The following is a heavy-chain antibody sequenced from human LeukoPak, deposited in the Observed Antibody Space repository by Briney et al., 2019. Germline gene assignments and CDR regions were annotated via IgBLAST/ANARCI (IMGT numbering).Heavy chain of an antibody. Sequence: SETLSLTCAVYGGSFSGYYWSWIRQPPGKGLEWIGEINHSGSTNYNPSLKSRVTISVDTSKNQFSLKPSSVTAADTAVYYCARGRRRGWRFDYWGQGTLVTVSS. V-gene: IGHV4-34*01. CDR1: GGSFSGYY. D-gene: IGHD6-19*01. J-gene: IGHJ4*02. CDR2: INHSGST. CDR3: ARGRRRGWRFDY.